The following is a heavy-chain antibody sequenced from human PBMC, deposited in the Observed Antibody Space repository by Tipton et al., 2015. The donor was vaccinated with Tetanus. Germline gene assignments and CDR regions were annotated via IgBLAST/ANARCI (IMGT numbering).Heavy chain of an antibody. CDR2: IYYSGNT. J-gene: IGHJ2*01. CDR3: ARHYYYDSSGYYRNHWCFDL. D-gene: IGHD3-22*01. CDR1: GGSINSQIFY. V-gene: IGHV4-39*01. Sequence: TLSLTCTVSGGSINSQIFYWGWIRQPPGKGLDWIGSIYYSGNTYYNPSLKSRVTISVDTSSNQFSLKLSSVTAADTAVYYCARHYYYDSSGYYRNHWCFDLWGRGTLVTVSS.